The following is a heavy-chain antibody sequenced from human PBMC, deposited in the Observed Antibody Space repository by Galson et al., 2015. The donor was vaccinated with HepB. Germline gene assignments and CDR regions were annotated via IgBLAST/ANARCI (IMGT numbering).Heavy chain of an antibody. D-gene: IGHD2-2*01. CDR2: IWHDGSNK. J-gene: IGHJ4*02. CDR3: ARGYCSSTSCYSELDY. V-gene: IGHV3-33*01. Sequence: SLRLSCAASGFTFSSYGMHWVRQAPGKGLEWVAVIWHDGSNKYYADSVKGRFTISRDNSKNTLYLQMNSLRAEDTAVYYCARGYCSSTSCYSELDYWGQGTLVTVSS. CDR1: GFTFSSYG.